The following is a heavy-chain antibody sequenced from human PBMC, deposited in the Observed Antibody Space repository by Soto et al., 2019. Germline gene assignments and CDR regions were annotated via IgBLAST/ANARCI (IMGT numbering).Heavy chain of an antibody. CDR3: ARGESWNYFLTVGAFDI. V-gene: IGHV4-61*01. D-gene: IGHD1-7*01. CDR1: GGSVSSGSYY. Sequence: SETLSLTCTVSGGSVSSGSYYWSWIRQPPGKGLEWIGYIYYSGSTNYNPSLKSRVTISVDTSKNQFSLKLSSVTAADTAVYYCARGESWNYFLTVGAFDIWGQGTMVTVSS. J-gene: IGHJ3*02. CDR2: IYYSGST.